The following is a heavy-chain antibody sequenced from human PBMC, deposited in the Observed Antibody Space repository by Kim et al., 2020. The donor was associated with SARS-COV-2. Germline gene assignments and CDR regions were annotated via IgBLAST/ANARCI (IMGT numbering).Heavy chain of an antibody. CDR3: AQGGPLAYCGGDCYSDAFDI. V-gene: IGHV3-30*03. J-gene: IGHJ3*02. D-gene: IGHD2-21*02. Sequence: RFTISRDNSKNTLYLQMNSLRAEDTAVYYCAQGGPLAYCGGDCYSDAFDIWGQGTMVTVSS.